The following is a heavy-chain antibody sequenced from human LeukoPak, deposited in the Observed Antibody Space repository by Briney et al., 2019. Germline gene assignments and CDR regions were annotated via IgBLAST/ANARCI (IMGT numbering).Heavy chain of an antibody. V-gene: IGHV4-30-2*01. CDR3: ARGRGVAAGTDH. CDR2: ITHTGST. D-gene: IGHD6-13*01. CDR1: GGSISSGGYY. Sequence: SQTLSLTCTVSGGSISSGGYYWSWIRQPPGKGLEWIGEITHTGSTNYTPSPKRRVSISADTSKNQFSLTLTSVTAADTAVYYCARGRGVAAGTDHWGQGTLVIVSS. J-gene: IGHJ4*02.